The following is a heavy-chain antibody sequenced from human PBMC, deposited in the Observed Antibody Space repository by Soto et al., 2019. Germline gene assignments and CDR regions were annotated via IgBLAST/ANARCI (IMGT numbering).Heavy chain of an antibody. V-gene: IGHV3-15*01. Sequence: GGSLRLSCAASGFTFSNAWMSWVRQAPGKGLEWVGRIKSKTDGGTTDYAAPVKGRFTISRDDSKNTLYLQMSSLKTEDTAVYYCTTTAYYGSGIYAYWGQGTLVTVSS. CDR3: TTTAYYGSGIYAY. CDR1: GFTFSNAW. CDR2: IKSKTDGGTT. D-gene: IGHD3-10*01. J-gene: IGHJ4*02.